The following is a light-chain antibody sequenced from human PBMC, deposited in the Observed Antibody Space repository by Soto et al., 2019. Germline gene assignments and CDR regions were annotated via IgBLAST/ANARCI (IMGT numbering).Light chain of an antibody. CDR2: EDF. CDR1: SSDVGSYNI. CDR3: CTYAGSSNHWV. V-gene: IGLV2-23*01. J-gene: IGLJ3*02. Sequence: QSALTQPASVSGSPGQSITISCTGTSSDVGSYNIVSWYQQRPGKAPKLMIYEDFKRPSGVSNRFSGSKSGNTASLTISGLQAEDEADYYCCTYAGSSNHWVFGGGTKLTVL.